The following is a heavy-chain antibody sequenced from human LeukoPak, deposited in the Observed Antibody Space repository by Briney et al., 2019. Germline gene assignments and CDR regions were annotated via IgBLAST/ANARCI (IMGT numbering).Heavy chain of an antibody. CDR1: GYTFTSYD. CDR3: ARGGSGSYWWYFDY. J-gene: IGHJ4*02. Sequence: ASVKVSCKASGYTFTSYDINWVRQATGQGLEWMGWINPNSGGTNYAQKFQGRVTMTRDTSISTAYMELSRLRSDDTAVYYCARGGSGSYWWYFDYWGQGTLVTVSS. CDR2: INPNSGGT. D-gene: IGHD1-26*01. V-gene: IGHV1-2*02.